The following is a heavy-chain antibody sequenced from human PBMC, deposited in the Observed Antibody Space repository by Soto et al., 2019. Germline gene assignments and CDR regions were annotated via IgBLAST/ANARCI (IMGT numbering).Heavy chain of an antibody. J-gene: IGHJ3*02. Sequence: EVQLVESGGGFVQPGRSLTLACATSGFTLQNFAMHWVRQAPGKGLIWVSSINWNSRTILYADSVKGRFTISRDNATSSLYLQMNSLRVEDTALYYCVKDFSGYTHGVRAFEIWGQGTVVTVSS. D-gene: IGHD5-18*01. CDR3: VKDFSGYTHGVRAFEI. CDR1: GFTLQNFA. V-gene: IGHV3-9*01. CDR2: INWNSRTI.